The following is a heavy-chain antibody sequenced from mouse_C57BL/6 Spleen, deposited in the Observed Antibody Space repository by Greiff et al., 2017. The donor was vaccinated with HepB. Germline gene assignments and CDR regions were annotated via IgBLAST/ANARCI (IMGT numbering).Heavy chain of an antibody. D-gene: IGHD1-1*01. V-gene: IGHV1-82*01. CDR1: GYAFSSSW. J-gene: IGHJ2*01. Sequence: QVQLQQSGPELVKPGASVKISCKASGYAFSSSWMNWVKQRPGKGLEWIGRIYPGDGDTNYNGKFKGKATLTADKSSSTAYMQLSSLTSEDSAVYFCAKYYYGSSPFDYWGKGTTLTVSS. CDR2: IYPGDGDT. CDR3: AKYYYGSSPFDY.